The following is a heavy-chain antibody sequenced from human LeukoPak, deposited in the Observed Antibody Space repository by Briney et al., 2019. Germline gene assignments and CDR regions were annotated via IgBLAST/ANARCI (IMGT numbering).Heavy chain of an antibody. J-gene: IGHJ4*02. D-gene: IGHD3-10*01. CDR3: ARRVLYGSGSYYEQ. V-gene: IGHV4-59*08. CDR2: IYYSGST. CDR1: GGSIGSYY. Sequence: PSETLSLTCTVSGGSIGSYYWSWIRQPPGKGLDWIGYIYYSGSTNYNPSLKSRVTISVDTSKNQFSLKLSSVTAADTAVYYCARRVLYGSGSYYEQWGQGTLVTVSS.